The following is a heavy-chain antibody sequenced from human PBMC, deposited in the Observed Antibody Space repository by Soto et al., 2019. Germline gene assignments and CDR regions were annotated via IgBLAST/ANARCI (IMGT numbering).Heavy chain of an antibody. CDR3: AGKSNGDYAPFYYYYGMDV. V-gene: IGHV4-61*01. Sequence: QVQLQESGPGLVKPSETLSLACTVSGGSVSSGSYYWSWIRQPPGKGLEWIGYIYYSGSTNYNPSLQSRVTISVDTSKNQFSLKLSSVTAADTAVYYCAGKSNGDYAPFYYYYGMDVWGQGTTVTVSS. CDR1: GGSVSSGSYY. J-gene: IGHJ6*02. CDR2: IYYSGST. D-gene: IGHD4-17*01.